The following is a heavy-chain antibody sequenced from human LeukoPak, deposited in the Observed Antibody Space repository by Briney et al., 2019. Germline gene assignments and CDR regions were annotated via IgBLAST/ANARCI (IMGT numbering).Heavy chain of an antibody. CDR2: INWNGGST. J-gene: IGHJ3*02. CDR3: ASGEYSSIWYCCAFDI. Sequence: GGSLRLSCAASGFTLDDYGMSWVRQAPGKGLEWVSGINWNGGSTCYADSVKGRFTISRENAKNSLYLQMNSLRAEETALSYCASGEYSSIWYCCAFDIWGQGTMVTVSS. D-gene: IGHD6-13*01. V-gene: IGHV3-20*04. CDR1: GFTLDDYG.